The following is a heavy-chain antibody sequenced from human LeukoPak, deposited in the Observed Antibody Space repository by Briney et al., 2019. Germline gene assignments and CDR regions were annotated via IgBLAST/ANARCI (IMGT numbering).Heavy chain of an antibody. CDR1: GFTFSSYG. CDR2: ISYDGSNK. Sequence: GGSLRLSCAASGFTFSSYGMHWVRQAPGKGLEWVAVISYDGSNKYYADSVKGRFTISRDISRSTLYLQMNSLWPEDTAVYYCAKDVSRILTGARNYFDSWGQGTLVTVSS. D-gene: IGHD3-9*01. V-gene: IGHV3-30*18. J-gene: IGHJ4*02. CDR3: AKDVSRILTGARNYFDS.